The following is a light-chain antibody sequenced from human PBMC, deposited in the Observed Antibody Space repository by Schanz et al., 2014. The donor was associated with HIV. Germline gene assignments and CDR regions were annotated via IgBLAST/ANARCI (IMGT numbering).Light chain of an antibody. CDR3: SSYTSSSSLYV. CDR1: SNDVGTTNR. CDR2: DVT. V-gene: IGLV2-14*02. J-gene: IGLJ1*01. Sequence: QSALTQPASVSGSPGQSITISCTGTSNDVGTTNRVSWYQQHPGRAPRLLVYDVTYRPSGVSNRFSGSKSGNTASLTISGXXPEDEADYYCSSYTSSSSLYVFGTGTKLTVL.